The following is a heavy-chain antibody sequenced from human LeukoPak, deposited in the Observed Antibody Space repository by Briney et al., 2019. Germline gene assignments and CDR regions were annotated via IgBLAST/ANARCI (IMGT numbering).Heavy chain of an antibody. CDR1: GFIFSNYA. Sequence: GGSLRLSCATSGFIFSNYAVNWVRQAPGKGLEWVSIISGSGDTTYYADSVRGRFTISRDNSKNTLSLQMTSLRADDTAVYYCATRFGLDYYYYYMDVWGKGTTVTVSS. V-gene: IGHV3-23*01. J-gene: IGHJ6*03. D-gene: IGHD3-10*01. CDR3: ATRFGLDYYYYYMDV. CDR2: ISGSGDTT.